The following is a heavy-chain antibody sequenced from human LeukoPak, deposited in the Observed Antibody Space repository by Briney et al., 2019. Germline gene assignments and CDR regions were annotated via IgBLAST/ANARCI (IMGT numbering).Heavy chain of an antibody. D-gene: IGHD2-2*01. J-gene: IGHJ6*03. CDR2: IRYDGSNK. Sequence: AGGSLRLSCAASGFTFSSYGMHWVRQAPGKGLEWVAFIRYDGSNKYYADSVKGRFTISRDNSKNTLYLQMNSLRAEDTAVYYCAKRAGKYQLSFYYYYYMDVWGKGTTVTVSS. V-gene: IGHV3-30*02. CDR3: AKRAGKYQLSFYYYYYMDV. CDR1: GFTFSSYG.